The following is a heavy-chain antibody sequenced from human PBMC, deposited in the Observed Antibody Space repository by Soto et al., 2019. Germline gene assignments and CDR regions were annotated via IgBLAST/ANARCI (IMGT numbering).Heavy chain of an antibody. CDR2: VHYSGST. V-gene: IGHV4-39*01. CDR3: ASRCYDFWSGYYGRLDY. D-gene: IGHD3-3*01. CDR1: GGSISGSSYY. Sequence: ESLSLACTVSGGSISGSSYYWVWILQPPGKGLEWVGSVHYSGSTFYNPSLKSRVTVSVDTSTNLLSLKLNSVTAADTAVYYCASRCYDFWSGYYGRLDYWGQGTLVTVSS. J-gene: IGHJ4*02.